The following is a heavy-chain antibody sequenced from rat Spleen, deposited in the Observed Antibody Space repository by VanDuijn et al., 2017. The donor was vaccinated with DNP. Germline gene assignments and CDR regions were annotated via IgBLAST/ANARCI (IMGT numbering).Heavy chain of an antibody. D-gene: IGHD5-1*01. Sequence: EVQLVESGGGLVQPGRSLKLSCAASGFTFSNYYMAWVRQAQKKGVEWVATISTSGSRTYYPDSVKGRFTISRDNAKSSLYLQMNSLKSEDTATYYCARQGNWDLDYWGQGVMVTVSS. CDR3: ARQGNWDLDY. CDR2: ISTSGSRT. J-gene: IGHJ2*01. CDR1: GFTFSNYY. V-gene: IGHV5-25*01.